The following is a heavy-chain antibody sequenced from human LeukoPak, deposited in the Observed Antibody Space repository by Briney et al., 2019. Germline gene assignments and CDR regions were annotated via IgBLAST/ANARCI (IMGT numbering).Heavy chain of an antibody. CDR2: INPNSGGT. CDR3: ARDLVIEMATINRFDP. Sequence: VASVKVSCKASGYTFTGYYMHWVRQAPGQGLEWMGWINPNSGGTNYAQKFQGRVTMTRDTSISTAYMELSRLRSDDTAVYYCARDLVIEMATINRFDPWGQGTLVTVSS. V-gene: IGHV1-2*02. D-gene: IGHD5-24*01. J-gene: IGHJ5*02. CDR1: GYTFTGYY.